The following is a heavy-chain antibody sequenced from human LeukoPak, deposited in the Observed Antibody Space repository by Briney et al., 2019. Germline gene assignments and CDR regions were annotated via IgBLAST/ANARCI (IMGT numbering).Heavy chain of an antibody. CDR2: MNPNSGNT. D-gene: IGHD3-10*01. CDR1: GYTFTSYD. CDR3: ARRIPMVRGIKILQGMDV. J-gene: IGHJ6*02. V-gene: IGHV1-8*01. Sequence: ASVKVSCKASGYTFTSYDINWVRQATGQGLEWMGWMNPNSGNTGYAQKFQGRVTMTRNTSISTAYMELSSLRSEDTAVYYCARRIPMVRGIKILQGMDVWGQGTTVTVSS.